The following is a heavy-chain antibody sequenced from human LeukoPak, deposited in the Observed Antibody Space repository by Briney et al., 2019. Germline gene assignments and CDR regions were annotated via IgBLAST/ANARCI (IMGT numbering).Heavy chain of an antibody. V-gene: IGHV3-30*18. CDR3: AKDQDIVVVPAAMLTNWFDP. CDR2: ISYDGSNK. J-gene: IGHJ5*02. D-gene: IGHD2-2*01. CDR1: GLTFSSYG. Sequence: GRSLTLSCVASGLTFSSYGMHWVRQAPGKGLEWVAVISYDGSNKYYAHSVKGRFTISRDNSKNTLYLQMNSLRAEDTAVYYCAKDQDIVVVPAAMLTNWFDPWGQGTLVTVSS.